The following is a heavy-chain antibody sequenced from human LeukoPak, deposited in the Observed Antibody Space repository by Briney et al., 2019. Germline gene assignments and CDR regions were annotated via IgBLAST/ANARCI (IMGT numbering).Heavy chain of an antibody. CDR1: GFTLVDYG. J-gene: IGHJ4*02. D-gene: IGHD3-3*02. CDR3: ARDRLGPSFSVSHFDL. CDR2: INYNGAIT. Sequence: GGSLRLSCATSGFTLVDYGLSWVRRAPGKGLEWLCAINYNGAITDYADSVKGRFTISRDSAKNSLYLRMDSLRAEDTALYYCARDRLGPSFSVSHFDLWGQGTLVTVSS. V-gene: IGHV3-20*04.